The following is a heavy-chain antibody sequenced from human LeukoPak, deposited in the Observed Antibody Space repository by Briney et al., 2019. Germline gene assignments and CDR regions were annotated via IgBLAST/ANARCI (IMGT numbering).Heavy chain of an antibody. CDR2: INHSGST. D-gene: IGHD6-19*01. Sequence: PSETLSLTCAVYGGSFSGYYWSWIRQPPGMGLEWIGEINHSGSTNYNPSLKSRVTISVDTSKNQFSLKLSSVTAADTAVYYCERVAGGGYWGQGTLVTVSS. V-gene: IGHV4-34*01. CDR1: GGSFSGYY. J-gene: IGHJ4*02. CDR3: ERVAGGGY.